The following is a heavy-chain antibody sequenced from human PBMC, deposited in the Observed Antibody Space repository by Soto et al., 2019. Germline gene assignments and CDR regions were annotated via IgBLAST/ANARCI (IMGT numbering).Heavy chain of an antibody. J-gene: IGHJ5*02. V-gene: IGHV3-48*04. CDR1: GFTFSSYA. Sequence: QPGGSLRLSCAASGFTFSSYAMSWVRQAPGKGLEWLSYISGSGRTIYSADSVKGRFTISRDNATNSLYLQMNNVRTEDTAVYYCARLPFPWGWFDPWGQGTLVTVSS. CDR3: ARLPFPWGWFDP. D-gene: IGHD3-16*01. CDR2: ISGSGRTI.